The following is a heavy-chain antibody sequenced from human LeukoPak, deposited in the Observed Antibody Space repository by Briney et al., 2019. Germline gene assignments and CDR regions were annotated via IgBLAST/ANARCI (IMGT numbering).Heavy chain of an antibody. J-gene: IGHJ3*02. D-gene: IGHD4-11*01. Sequence: PGGSLRLSCAASGFTFSSYGMHWVRQAPGKGLEWVAVISYDGSNKYYADSVKGRFTISRDNSKNTLYLQMNSLRAEDTAVYYCAKVGLPYTLALSDAFDIWGQGTMVTVSS. CDR3: AKVGLPYTLALSDAFDI. CDR2: ISYDGSNK. CDR1: GFTFSSYG. V-gene: IGHV3-30*18.